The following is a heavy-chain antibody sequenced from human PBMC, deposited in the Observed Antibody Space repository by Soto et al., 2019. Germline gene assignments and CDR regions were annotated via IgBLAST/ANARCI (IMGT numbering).Heavy chain of an antibody. D-gene: IGHD3-10*01. Sequence: WTWIRQPPGKGLEWIGEVNHSGSTKYNPSLKSRVTILRDASKNQFSLRLTSVTAADTAVYYCARNAPVYYLGSGASAKDYYYYGMDGWGRGTTVTV. CDR3: ARNAPVYYLGSGASAKDYYYYGMDG. V-gene: IGHV4-34*01. J-gene: IGHJ6*02. CDR2: VNHSGST.